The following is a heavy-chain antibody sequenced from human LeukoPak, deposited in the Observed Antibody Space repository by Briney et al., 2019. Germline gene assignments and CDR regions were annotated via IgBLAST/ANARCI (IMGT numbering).Heavy chain of an antibody. CDR3: AREHIVVVTAIR. Sequence: SVKVSCKASGGTFSSYAISWVRQAPGQGLEWMGRIIPTLGIANYAQKFQGRVTITADKSTSAAYMELSSLRSEDTAVYYCAREHIVVVTAIRWGQGTLVTVSS. J-gene: IGHJ4*02. V-gene: IGHV1-69*04. CDR1: GGTFSSYA. CDR2: IIPTLGIA. D-gene: IGHD2-21*02.